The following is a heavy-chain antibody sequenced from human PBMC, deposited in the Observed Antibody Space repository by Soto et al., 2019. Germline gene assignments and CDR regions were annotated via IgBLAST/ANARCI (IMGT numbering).Heavy chain of an antibody. CDR3: ARVVLQLWVLGFDP. D-gene: IGHD5-18*01. CDR2: ISSSGRII. CDR1: TFTFSDYY. J-gene: IGHJ5*02. Sequence: QVQLVESGGGLVKPGGSLRLSCAASTFTFSDYYMSWIRPAPGKGLEWVSYISSSGRIIYYADSVKGRFTISRDNAKNSLYLQMNSLRAEDTAVYYCARVVLQLWVLGFDPWGQGTLVTVSS. V-gene: IGHV3-11*01.